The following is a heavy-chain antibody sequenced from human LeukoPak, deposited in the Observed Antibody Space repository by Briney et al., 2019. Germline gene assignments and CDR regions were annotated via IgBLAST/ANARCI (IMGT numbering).Heavy chain of an antibody. V-gene: IGHV3-21*01. Sequence: GRSLRLSCAASGFTFSSYAMHWVRQAPGKGLEWVSSISSSSSYIYYADSVKGRFTISRDNAKNSLYLQMNSLRAEDTAVYYCASSSSGWYDAFDIWGQGTMVTVSS. CDR2: ISSSSSYI. J-gene: IGHJ3*02. CDR3: ASSSSGWYDAFDI. CDR1: GFTFSSYA. D-gene: IGHD6-19*01.